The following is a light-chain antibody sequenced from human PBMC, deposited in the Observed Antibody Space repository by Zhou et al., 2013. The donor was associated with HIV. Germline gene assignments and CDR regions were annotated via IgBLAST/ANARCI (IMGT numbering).Light chain of an antibody. J-gene: IGKJ1*01. Sequence: IVLTQSPGTLSLSPGERATLSCRASQSVSSSYLAWYQQKPGQAPRLLIYAASTRATGIPDRFSGSGSGTDFTLTISRLEPEDFAVYYCQQYGSSPFGQGTKVEIK. CDR3: QQYGSSP. CDR1: QSVSSSY. V-gene: IGKV3-20*01. CDR2: AAS.